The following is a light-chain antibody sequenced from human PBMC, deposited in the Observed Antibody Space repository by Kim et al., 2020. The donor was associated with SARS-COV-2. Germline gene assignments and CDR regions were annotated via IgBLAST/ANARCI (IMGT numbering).Light chain of an antibody. CDR1: QSIGSS. J-gene: IGKJ2*01. CDR3: HQSSSLPYT. CDR2: YAS. Sequence: EVVLTQSPEFQSVTPEEKVTITCGASQSIGSSLHWYQQKPNQSPKLLIKYASQSFSGVPSRFSGSGSGTDFTLTINRLEAEDAATYYCHQSSSLPYTFGQGTKLEI. V-gene: IGKV6-21*01.